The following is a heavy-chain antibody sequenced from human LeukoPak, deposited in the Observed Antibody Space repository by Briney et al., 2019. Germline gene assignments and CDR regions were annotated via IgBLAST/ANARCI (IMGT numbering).Heavy chain of an antibody. CDR2: INRDGSEK. V-gene: IGHV3-7*01. CDR1: GFTFSTYW. CDR3: AKWGPHCTSSYCPALDN. J-gene: IGHJ4*02. Sequence: GGSLRLSCAASGFTFSTYWMSWVRQAPGKGLYWVANINRDGSEKYYGDSVKGRFNISRDNAENSLFLQMNSLGVDDTAVYYCAKWGPHCTSSYCPALDNWGQGALVTVSS. D-gene: IGHD5-12*01.